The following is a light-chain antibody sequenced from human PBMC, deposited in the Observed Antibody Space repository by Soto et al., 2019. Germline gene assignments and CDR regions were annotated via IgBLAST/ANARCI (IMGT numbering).Light chain of an antibody. Sequence: SLSTVSSTEKKRVTITYRASQSISSWLAWYQQKPGKDPKLLIYDASSLESGVPSRFSGSGYGKEFTLTISSLQPDDFATYYCQQYNSYSRPFGQVT. CDR2: DAS. J-gene: IGKJ1*01. CDR1: QSISSW. V-gene: IGKV1-5*01. CDR3: QQYNSYSRP.